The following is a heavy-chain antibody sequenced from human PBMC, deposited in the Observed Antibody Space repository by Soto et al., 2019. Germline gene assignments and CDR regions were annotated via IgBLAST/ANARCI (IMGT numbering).Heavy chain of an antibody. V-gene: IGHV3-23*01. CDR1: GFTCSSYA. CDR3: AKMLVVVPTAYFDY. D-gene: IGHD3-22*01. Sequence: PGGSLRLSCAASGFTCSSYAMSWVRQAPGKGLEWVSAISGSGGSTYYADSVKGRFTISRDNSKNTLYLQMNSLRAEDTAVYYCAKMLVVVPTAYFDYWGQGSLVTSPQ. CDR2: ISGSGGST. J-gene: IGHJ4*02.